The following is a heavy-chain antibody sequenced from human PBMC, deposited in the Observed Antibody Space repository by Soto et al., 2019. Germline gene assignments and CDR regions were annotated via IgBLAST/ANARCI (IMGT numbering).Heavy chain of an antibody. Sequence: GGSLRLSCAASGFTFSDHYMDWVRQAPGKGLEWVGRTRNKANSYTTEYAASVKGRFTISRDDSKNSLYLQMNSLKTEDTAVYYCARGAHRSFFGDYDDVWGQGTTVTVSS. CDR1: GFTFSDHY. V-gene: IGHV3-72*01. D-gene: IGHD4-17*01. CDR2: TRNKANSYTT. CDR3: ARGAHRSFFGDYDDV. J-gene: IGHJ6*02.